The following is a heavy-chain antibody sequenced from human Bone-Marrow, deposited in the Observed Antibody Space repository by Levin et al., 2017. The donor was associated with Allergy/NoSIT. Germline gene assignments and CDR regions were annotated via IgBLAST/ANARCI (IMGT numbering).Heavy chain of an antibody. J-gene: IGHJ4*02. CDR2: ISYDGSNK. Sequence: PGGSLRLSCAASGFTFSSYGMHWVRQAPGKGLEWVAVISYDGSNKYYADSVKGRFTISRDNSKNTLYLQMNSLRAEDTAVYYCAKVPSSSWYEFPNYSSYFDYWGQGTLVTVSS. D-gene: IGHD6-13*01. CDR3: AKVPSSSWYEFPNYSSYFDY. CDR1: GFTFSSYG. V-gene: IGHV3-30*18.